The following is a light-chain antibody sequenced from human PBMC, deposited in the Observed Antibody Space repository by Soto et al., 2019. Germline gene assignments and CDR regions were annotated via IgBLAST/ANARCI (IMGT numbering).Light chain of an antibody. Sequence: QSVLTHPPSVSGAPGQRVTISCTGSSSNIGAGYDVHWYQQLPGTAPKLLIYGNTNRLSGVPDRFSGSKSDTSASLAITGLQAEDEADYYCQSYDDSLSCSVFGGGTKVTVL. V-gene: IGLV1-40*01. J-gene: IGLJ3*02. CDR3: QSYDDSLSCSV. CDR1: SSNIGAGYD. CDR2: GNT.